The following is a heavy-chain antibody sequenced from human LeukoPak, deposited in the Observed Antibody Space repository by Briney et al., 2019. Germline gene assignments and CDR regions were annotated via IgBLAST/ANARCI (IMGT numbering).Heavy chain of an antibody. J-gene: IGHJ4*02. V-gene: IGHV3-7*01. CDR1: GFTFSSYG. CDR2: IKQDGSEK. D-gene: IGHD3-22*01. CDR3: AREQPYYYDSSGTALMAEIKYYFDY. Sequence: PGGSLRLSCAASGFTFSSYGMSWVRQAPGKGLGWVANIKQDGSEKYYVDSVKGRFTISRDNAKNSLYLQMNSLRAEDTGVYYCAREQPYYYDSSGTALMAEIKYYFDYWGQGTLVTVSS.